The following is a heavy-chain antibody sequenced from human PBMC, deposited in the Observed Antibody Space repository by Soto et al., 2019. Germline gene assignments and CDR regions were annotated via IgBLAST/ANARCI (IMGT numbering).Heavy chain of an antibody. CDR2: IYYSGST. V-gene: IGHV4-30-4*01. CDR3: ARGLAASWTQNEYYSDY. Sequence: QVQLQESGPGLVKPSQTLSLTCTVSGGSISSGDYYWSWIRQPPGKGLEWIGYIYYSGSTYYNPSLKSRVTISVDTSKNQFSLKLSSVTAADTAVYYCARGLAASWTQNEYYSDYWGQGTLVTVSS. CDR1: GGSISSGDYY. D-gene: IGHD6-6*01. J-gene: IGHJ4*02.